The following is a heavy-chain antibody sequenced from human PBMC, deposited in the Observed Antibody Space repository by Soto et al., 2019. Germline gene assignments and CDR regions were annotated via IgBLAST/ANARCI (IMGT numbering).Heavy chain of an antibody. CDR1: GYTFTSCG. CDR2: IIPTCVTT. V-gene: IGHV1-69*13. D-gene: IGHD2-21*02. J-gene: IGHJ1*01. CDR3: AQKTRGDSLQH. Sequence: SDNVSFTASGYTFTSCGIIWVRQAPGQGLEWMGGIIPTCVTTNFAQKFQGRVTITADESASTAYMELSSLRSEDTAVYYCAQKTRGDSLQHWGQGTLVTVSS.